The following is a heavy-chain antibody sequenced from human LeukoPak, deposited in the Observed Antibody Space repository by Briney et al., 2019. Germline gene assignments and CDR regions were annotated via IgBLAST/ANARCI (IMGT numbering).Heavy chain of an antibody. CDR1: GGSISSSTYY. CDR2: IYYTGST. CDR3: ARERIAAAIPNYFDY. V-gene: IGHV4-39*07. Sequence: SETLSLTCTVSGGSISSSTYYWGWIRQPPGKGLEWIGSIYYTGSTYYNPSLKSRVTMSVDTSKNQFSLKLSSVTAADTAVYYCARERIAAAIPNYFDYWGQGTLVTVSS. J-gene: IGHJ4*02. D-gene: IGHD6-13*01.